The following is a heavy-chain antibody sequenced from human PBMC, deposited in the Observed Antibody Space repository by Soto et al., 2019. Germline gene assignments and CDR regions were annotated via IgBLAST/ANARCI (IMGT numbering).Heavy chain of an antibody. CDR1: GFTFSNYT. D-gene: IGHD3-10*01. CDR3: AGRSGSSDY. Sequence: PGGSLRLSCAASGFTFSNYTMHWVRQAPGKGLEWVALISYDEIDKYFADAVKGRFTISRDNSKNTLYLQMDSLRAEDTAVYYCAGRSGSSDYWGRGTLATVSS. V-gene: IGHV3-30*04. CDR2: ISYDEIDK. J-gene: IGHJ4*02.